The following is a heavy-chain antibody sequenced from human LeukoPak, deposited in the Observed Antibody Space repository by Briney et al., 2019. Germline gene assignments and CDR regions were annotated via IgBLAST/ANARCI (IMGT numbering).Heavy chain of an antibody. CDR2: IYRDVGT. J-gene: IGHJ6*02. D-gene: IGHD3-10*01. CDR1: GFTVSRDY. V-gene: IGHV3-66*02. Sequence: GGSLRLSCAASGFTVSRDYMSWVRQAPGRGLEWVSTIYRDVGTYYADSVKGRFTISRDDSKNTVYLQLSSVTPEDTAVYYCGRDPGHPNGVGVWGHGTTVTISS. CDR3: GRDPGHPNGVGV.